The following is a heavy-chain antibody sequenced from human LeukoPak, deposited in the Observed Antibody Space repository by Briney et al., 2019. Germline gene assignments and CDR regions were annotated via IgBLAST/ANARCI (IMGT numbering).Heavy chain of an antibody. CDR2: IYHPGIT. CDR3: ARDEEHTYGSVFGY. V-gene: IGHV4-59*01. Sequence: SETLSLTCTVSGGSISTYYWSWIRQPPGKGLEWIGYIYHPGITKYTPSLKSRVTISVDTSKNQFSLNLNSVTAADTAVYYCARDEEHTYGSVFGYWGQGTLVTVSS. J-gene: IGHJ4*02. CDR1: GGSISTYY. D-gene: IGHD5-18*01.